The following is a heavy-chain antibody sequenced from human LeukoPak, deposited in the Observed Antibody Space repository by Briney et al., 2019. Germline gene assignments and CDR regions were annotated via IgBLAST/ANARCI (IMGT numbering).Heavy chain of an antibody. V-gene: IGHV2-5*01. D-gene: IGHD2-15*01. CDR3: ALRQRYCSGGSCYHDAFDI. Sequence: SGPTLVNPTQTLTLTCTFSGFSLSTSGVGVGWIRQPPGKALEWLALIYWNDDKRYSPSLKSRLTITKDTSKNQVVLTMTNMDPVDTATYYCALRQRYCSGGSCYHDAFDIWGQGTMVTVSS. CDR2: IYWNDDK. CDR1: GFSLSTSGVG. J-gene: IGHJ3*02.